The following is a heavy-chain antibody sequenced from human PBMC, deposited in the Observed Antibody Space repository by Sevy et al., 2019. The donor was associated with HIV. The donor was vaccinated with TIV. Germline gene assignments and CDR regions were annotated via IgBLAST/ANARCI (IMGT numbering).Heavy chain of an antibody. CDR2: FDPEDGKT. D-gene: IGHD3-22*01. CDR1: GYTLTELS. CDR3: ASTRDYYDSSGYYFDY. J-gene: IGHJ4*02. Sequence: ASVKVSCKVSGYTLTELSIHWVRQAPGKGLEWLVTFDPEDGKTIYAQNFQGRVTMTEDTSTDTTYMELISLGSEDTAVDYCASTRDYYDSSGYYFDYWGQGTLVTVSS. V-gene: IGHV1-24*01.